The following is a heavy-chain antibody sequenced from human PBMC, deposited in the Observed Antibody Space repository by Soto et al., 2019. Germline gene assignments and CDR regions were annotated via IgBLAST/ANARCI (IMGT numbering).Heavy chain of an antibody. J-gene: IGHJ6*02. CDR2: ISAAGDP. V-gene: IGHV3-13*05. CDR1: GFTFRNYD. CDR3: ARTDRDFYGLDV. Sequence: EVQLVESGGGLVQPGGSLRLSCEASGFTFRNYDMHWVRQGTGKGLEWVSGISAAGDPDYADSVEGRFTISRENAQNSFFLQINSLRVGDTAVYYCARTDRDFYGLDVCGQGTTVIGSS.